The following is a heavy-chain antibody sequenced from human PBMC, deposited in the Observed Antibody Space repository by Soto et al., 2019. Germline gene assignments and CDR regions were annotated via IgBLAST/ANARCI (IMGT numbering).Heavy chain of an antibody. Sequence: QVHLQRWGAGLLKPSETLSLTCAVYGGSISGHYCNWIRQPPGKGLEWIGEINHSGRTNYNPSLKSRVTISVDTSKSQCTLKLGSVTAADTAVYYCARCNIAAALVYWGQGTLVTVSS. CDR1: GGSISGHY. D-gene: IGHD6-13*01. CDR3: ARCNIAAALVY. V-gene: IGHV4-34*01. CDR2: INHSGRT. J-gene: IGHJ4*02.